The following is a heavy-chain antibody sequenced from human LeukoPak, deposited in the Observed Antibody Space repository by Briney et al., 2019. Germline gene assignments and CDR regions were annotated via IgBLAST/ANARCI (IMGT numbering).Heavy chain of an antibody. CDR2: IIPILGIA. J-gene: IGHJ5*02. Sequence: ASVKVSCKASGGTFSSYAISWVRQAPGQGLEWMGRIIPILGIANYAQKFQGRVTITADKSTSTADMELSSLRSEDTAVYYCARQTGSYSWFDPWGQGTLVTVSS. V-gene: IGHV1-69*04. CDR1: GGTFSSYA. D-gene: IGHD3-10*01. CDR3: ARQTGSYSWFDP.